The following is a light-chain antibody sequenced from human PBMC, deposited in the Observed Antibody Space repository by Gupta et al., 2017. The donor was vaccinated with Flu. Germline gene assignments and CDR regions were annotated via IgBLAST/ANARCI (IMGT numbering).Light chain of an antibody. CDR3: QHRATSPLT. CDR2: AAS. CDR1: QSVTSY. Sequence: GERDNLSCRASQSVTSYLALYQQKPGQAPRLLIYAASNRATGIPARFSGSGSGADFTLTISSLEPEDSAVYYCQHRATSPLTFGGGTQVEIK. V-gene: IGKV3-11*01. J-gene: IGKJ4*01.